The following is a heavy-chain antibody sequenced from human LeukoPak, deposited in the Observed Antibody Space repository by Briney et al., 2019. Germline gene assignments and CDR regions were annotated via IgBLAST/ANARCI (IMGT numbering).Heavy chain of an antibody. CDR3: ARLSGVIAAAGRNYGMDV. Sequence: GGSLRLSCAASGFTFRDYYMSWIRQAPGKGLEWVSYISSSGSTIYYADSVKGRFTISRDNAKNSLYLQMNSLRAEDTAVYYCARLSGVIAAAGRNYGMDVWGQGTTVTVSS. D-gene: IGHD6-13*01. CDR1: GFTFRDYY. CDR2: ISSSGSTI. V-gene: IGHV3-11*01. J-gene: IGHJ6*02.